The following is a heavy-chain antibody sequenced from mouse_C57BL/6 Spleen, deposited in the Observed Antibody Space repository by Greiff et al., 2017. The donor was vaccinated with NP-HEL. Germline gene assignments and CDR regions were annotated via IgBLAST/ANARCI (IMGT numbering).Heavy chain of an antibody. CDR2: ISYDGSN. CDR1: GYSITSGYY. CDR3: ERDASYSTYAMDY. D-gene: IGHD2-5*01. V-gene: IGHV3-6*01. Sequence: EVKLQESGPGLVKPSQSLSLTCSVTGYSITSGYYWNWIRQFPGNQLEWMGYISYDGSNNYNPYLKNLISITRDTSKNQFCLKLNSVTTEDTATYYCERDASYSTYAMDYWGQGTSVTVSS. J-gene: IGHJ4*01.